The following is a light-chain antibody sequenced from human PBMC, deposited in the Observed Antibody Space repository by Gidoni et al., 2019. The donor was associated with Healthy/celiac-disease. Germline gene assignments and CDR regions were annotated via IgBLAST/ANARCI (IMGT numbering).Light chain of an antibody. Sequence: IVMTQSPATLSVSPGERATLSCRASQRVSSNLAWYQQKPGQAPRLLIYGASTRATGIPARFSGSGSGTEFTLTISSLQSEDFAVYYCQQYNNWRETFGQGTKLEIK. CDR3: QQYNNWRET. V-gene: IGKV3-15*01. CDR1: QRVSSN. J-gene: IGKJ2*01. CDR2: GAS.